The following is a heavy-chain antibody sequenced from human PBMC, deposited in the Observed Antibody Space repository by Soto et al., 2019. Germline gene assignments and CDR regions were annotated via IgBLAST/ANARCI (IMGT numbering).Heavy chain of an antibody. D-gene: IGHD3-10*01. CDR2: IYYSGST. Sequence: LSLTCTVSGGSVSSGSYYWSWIRQPPGKGLEWIGYIYYSGSTNYNPSLKSRVTISVDTSKNQFSLKLSSVTAADTAVYYCARLWFGELFFSGNNYYGMDVWGQGTTVTVSS. CDR3: ARLWFGELFFSGNNYYGMDV. J-gene: IGHJ6*02. CDR1: GGSVSSGSYY. V-gene: IGHV4-61*01.